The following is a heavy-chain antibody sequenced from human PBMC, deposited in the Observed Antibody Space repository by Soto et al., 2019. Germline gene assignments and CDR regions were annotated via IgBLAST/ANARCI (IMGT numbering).Heavy chain of an antibody. CDR1: GFTFSSRW. CDR2: IKQDGSEK. V-gene: IGHV3-7*01. J-gene: IGHJ4*02. Sequence: EVQLVESGGGLVQPGGSLRLSCAASGFTFSSRWMSWVRQAPGKGLEWVANIKQDGSEKYYVDSVKGRFTISRDNAKNSLYLQMNSLRAEDTALYYCARDAHLDYWGQGILVTVSS. CDR3: ARDAHLDY.